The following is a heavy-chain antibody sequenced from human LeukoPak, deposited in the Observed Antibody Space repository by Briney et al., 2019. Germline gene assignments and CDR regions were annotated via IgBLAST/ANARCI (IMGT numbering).Heavy chain of an antibody. Sequence: SETLSLTCALYGGSFSGYYWTWIRQPPEKGLEWIGEINDSGGTDYNPSLRSRVTISIDTSKNRFSLKLSSVTAADTAVYYCARGPDHAKVGYWGQGNLVTVSS. J-gene: IGHJ4*02. CDR3: ARGPDHAKVGY. D-gene: IGHD1-14*01. CDR2: INDSGGT. CDR1: GGSFSGYY. V-gene: IGHV4-34*01.